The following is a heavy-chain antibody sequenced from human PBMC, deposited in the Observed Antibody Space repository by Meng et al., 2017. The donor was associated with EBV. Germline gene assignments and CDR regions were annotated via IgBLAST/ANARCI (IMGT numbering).Heavy chain of an antibody. CDR3: ARAEIAAAGRLDY. V-gene: IGHV1-69*06. D-gene: IGHD6-13*01. J-gene: IGHJ4*02. CDR2: IIPIFGTA. Sequence: GQLLHSGAEVKKPGASVKVSCKASGGTFSSYAISWVRQAPGQGLEWMGGIIPIFGTANYAQKFQGRVTITADKSTSTAYMELSSLRSEDTAVYYCARAEIAAAGRLDYWGQGTLVTVSS. CDR1: GGTFSSYA.